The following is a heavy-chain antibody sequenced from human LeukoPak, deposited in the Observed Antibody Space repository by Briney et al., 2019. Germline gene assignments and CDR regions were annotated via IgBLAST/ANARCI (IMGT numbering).Heavy chain of an antibody. J-gene: IGHJ4*02. Sequence: ASVKVSCKASGYTFTSYDINWVRQATGQGLEWMGWMNPNSGNTGYAQKFQGRVTMTRNTSISTAYMELSSLRSEDTAVYYCARGRRIAARFPFDYWGQGTLVTVSS. D-gene: IGHD6-6*01. V-gene: IGHV1-8*01. CDR2: MNPNSGNT. CDR1: GYTFTSYD. CDR3: ARGRRIAARFPFDY.